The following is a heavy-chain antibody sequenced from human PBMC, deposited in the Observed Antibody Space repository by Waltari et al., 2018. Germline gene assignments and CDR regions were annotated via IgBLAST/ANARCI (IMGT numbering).Heavy chain of an antibody. J-gene: IGHJ4*02. CDR2: IRKDGSED. CDR1: GFTFRAHL. CDR3: ARDHWYSLDL. D-gene: IGHD2-21*02. V-gene: IGHV3-7*01. Sequence: EEQLVESGGGLVPPGESLRLSCVASGFTFRAHLIAWVRQAPGKELEWVAKIRKDGSEDMYVDSVKGRFSISKDNAKNSVFLQMNNLRAEDTAVYYCARDHWYSLDLWGQGTRVTVSP.